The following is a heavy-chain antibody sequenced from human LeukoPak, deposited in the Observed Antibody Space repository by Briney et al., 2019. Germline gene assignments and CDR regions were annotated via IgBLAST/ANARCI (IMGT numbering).Heavy chain of an antibody. CDR2: IYYSGST. V-gene: IGHV4-31*03. D-gene: IGHD5-24*01. CDR3: ATDEDDYKYYFDY. J-gene: IGHJ4*02. Sequence: KASQTLSLTCTVSGGSISSGGYYWSWIRQHPGKGLEWIGYIYYSGSTYYNPSLKSRVTISVDTSKNQFSQKLSYVTAADTAVYYCATDEDDYKYYFDYWGQGTLVTVSS. CDR1: GGSISSGGYY.